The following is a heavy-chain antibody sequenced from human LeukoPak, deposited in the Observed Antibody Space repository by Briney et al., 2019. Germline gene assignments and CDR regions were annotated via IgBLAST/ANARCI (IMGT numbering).Heavy chain of an antibody. V-gene: IGHV4-59*01. CDR3: ARGGGYASPIGY. Sequence: SETLSLTCTVPDNSISSFYWNWIRQPAGKGLEWIGYIYHSGSTNYNPSLKSRVTISVDTSKNQFSLKLSSVTAADTAVYYCARGGGYASPIGYWGQGALVTVSS. CDR2: IYHSGST. J-gene: IGHJ4*02. D-gene: IGHD5-12*01. CDR1: DNSISSFY.